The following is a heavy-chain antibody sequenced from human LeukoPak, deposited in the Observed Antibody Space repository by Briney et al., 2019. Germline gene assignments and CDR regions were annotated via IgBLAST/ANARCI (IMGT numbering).Heavy chain of an antibody. V-gene: IGHV3-15*01. D-gene: IGHD5-12*01. Sequence: GGSLRLSCAASGFSFKDAWMSWVRQAPGKGLEWVGRIKSTTDGVTTDYAAPVKGRFTISRDDSRNTLYLQLNSLKTEDTALYYCTRIRGYSAYDFNYWGRGTLVTVSS. CDR2: IKSTTDGVTT. CDR1: GFSFKDAW. J-gene: IGHJ4*02. CDR3: TRIRGYSAYDFNY.